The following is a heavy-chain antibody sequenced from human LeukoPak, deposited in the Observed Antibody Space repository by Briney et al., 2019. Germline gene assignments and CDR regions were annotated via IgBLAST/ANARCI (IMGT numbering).Heavy chain of an antibody. CDR1: GFTFRSYG. V-gene: IGHV3-21*01. Sequence: GRSLRLSCAASGFTFRSYGMHWVRQAPGKGLEWVSFISASGTSIYYADSVRGRFTISRDNAKKSLYLQMNSLRAEDTAVYYCARDGTWGPGTLFTVSS. CDR3: ARDGT. J-gene: IGHJ5*02. D-gene: IGHD1-26*01. CDR2: ISASGTSI.